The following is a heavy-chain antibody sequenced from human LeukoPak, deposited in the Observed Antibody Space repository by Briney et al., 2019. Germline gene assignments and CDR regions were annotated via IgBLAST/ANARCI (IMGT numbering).Heavy chain of an antibody. V-gene: IGHV3-15*01. CDR2: IKSKTDGGTT. J-gene: IGHJ6*02. Sequence: PGGSLRLSCAASGFTFSNAWMSWVRQAPGKGLEWVGRIKSKTDGGTTDYAAPVKGRFTISSDDSKNTLYLQMNSLKTEDTAVYYCTTRYDSSGYYYYSLGYYYYGMDVWGQGTTVTVSS. D-gene: IGHD3-22*01. CDR1: GFTFSNAW. CDR3: TTRYDSSGYYYYSLGYYYYGMDV.